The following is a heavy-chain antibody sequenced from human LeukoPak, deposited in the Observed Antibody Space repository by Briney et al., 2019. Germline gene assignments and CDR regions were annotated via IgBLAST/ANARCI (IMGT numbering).Heavy chain of an antibody. CDR3: ARDRVLWFGELFSYYYYGMDV. CDR2: ISSSGSTI. D-gene: IGHD3-10*01. J-gene: IGHJ6*02. CDR1: GFTFSSYE. Sequence: PGGSLRLSCAASGFTFSSYEMNWVRQAPGKGLEWVSYISSSGSTIYYADSVKGRFTISRDNAKNSLYLQMNSLRAEDTAVYYCARDRVLWFGELFSYYYYGMDVWGQGTTVTVSS. V-gene: IGHV3-48*03.